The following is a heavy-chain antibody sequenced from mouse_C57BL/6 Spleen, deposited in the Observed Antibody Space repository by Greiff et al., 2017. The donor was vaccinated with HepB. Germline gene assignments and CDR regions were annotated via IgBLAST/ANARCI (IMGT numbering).Heavy chain of an antibody. J-gene: IGHJ1*03. CDR2: IYPGSGST. CDR3: ASRHYYGSSHWYFDV. CDR1: GYTFTSYW. Sequence: VQLQQPGAELVKPGASVKMSCKASGYTFTSYWITWVKQRPGQGLEWIGDIYPGSGSTNYNEKFKSKATLTVDTSSSTAYMQLSSLTSEDSAVYYCASRHYYGSSHWYFDVWGTGTTVTVSS. V-gene: IGHV1-55*01. D-gene: IGHD1-1*01.